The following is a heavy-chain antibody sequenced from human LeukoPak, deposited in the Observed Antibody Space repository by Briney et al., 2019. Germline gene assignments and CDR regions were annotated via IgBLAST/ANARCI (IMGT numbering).Heavy chain of an antibody. D-gene: IGHD5-18*01. V-gene: IGHV3-74*01. Sequence: GGSLRLSCAASGFTFSSYWMHWVRQAPGKGLVWVSRINSDGSSTSYADSVKGRFTISRDNAKNALYLQMNSLRAEDTAVYYCAREGYSYGSDYWGQGTLVTVSS. CDR1: GFTFSSYW. J-gene: IGHJ4*02. CDR2: INSDGSST. CDR3: AREGYSYGSDY.